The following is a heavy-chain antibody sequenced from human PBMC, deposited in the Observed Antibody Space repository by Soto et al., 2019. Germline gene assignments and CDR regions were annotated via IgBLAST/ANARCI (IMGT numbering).Heavy chain of an antibody. CDR2: ISYSGST. D-gene: IGHD5-12*01. V-gene: IGHV4-39*01. Sequence: SETLSLTCTVSGGSISSDSYYWGWIRQSPEKGLEWIASISYSGSTYYNPTLKSRLIISVDTSKNQFSLKLSSVTAADTAVYYCARHGVEMATITRFDYWGQGTLVTVSS. CDR3: ARHGVEMATITRFDY. CDR1: GGSISSDSYY. J-gene: IGHJ4*02.